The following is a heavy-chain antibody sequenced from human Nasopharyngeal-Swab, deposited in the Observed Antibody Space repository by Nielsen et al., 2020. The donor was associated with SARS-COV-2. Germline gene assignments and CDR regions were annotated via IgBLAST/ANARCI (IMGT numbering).Heavy chain of an antibody. J-gene: IGHJ4*02. V-gene: IGHV1-46*01. CDR1: GYTFTSYY. CDR2: INPSGGST. CDR3: ARDHSSGYYYVSY. D-gene: IGHD3-22*01. Sequence: ASVQVSCKASGYTFTSYYMHWVRQAPGQGLEWMGIINPSGGSTSYAPKFQGRVTMTRDTSTSTVYMALSSLRSEDTAVYYCARDHSSGYYYVSYWGQGTLVTVSS.